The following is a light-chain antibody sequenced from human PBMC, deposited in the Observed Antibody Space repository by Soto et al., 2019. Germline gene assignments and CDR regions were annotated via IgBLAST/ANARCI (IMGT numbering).Light chain of an antibody. CDR2: DAS. CDR3: QKYKTYPAK. V-gene: IGKV1-5*01. CDR1: QSVNSR. J-gene: IGKJ1*01. Sequence: GDRVTITCRASQSVNSRLAWYQQKPGKAPTFLIYDASSLERGVPSRFSGSGSGTEFTLTITGLQPDDFATYYCQKYKTYPAKFGQGTKVDIK.